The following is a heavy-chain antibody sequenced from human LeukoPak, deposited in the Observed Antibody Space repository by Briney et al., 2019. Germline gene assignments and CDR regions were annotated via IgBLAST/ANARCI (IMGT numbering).Heavy chain of an antibody. Sequence: GGSLRLSCAASGFTFSGYSMNWVRQAPGKGLDWVSSISDTSTYIYYADSVKGRFTISRDSAKNSLYLQMNSLTADDTAFYYCARGGYSSSWGDFDYWGQGTLVTVSS. CDR2: ISDTSTYI. CDR1: GFTFSGYS. V-gene: IGHV3-21*01. J-gene: IGHJ4*02. D-gene: IGHD6-19*01. CDR3: ARGGYSSSWGDFDY.